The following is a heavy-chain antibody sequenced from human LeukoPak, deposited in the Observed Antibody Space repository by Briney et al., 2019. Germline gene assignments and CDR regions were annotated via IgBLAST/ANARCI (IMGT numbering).Heavy chain of an antibody. CDR2: ISWNSGSI. CDR1: GFTFDDYA. CDR3: AKDGTHGMDV. V-gene: IGHV3-9*01. D-gene: IGHD1-1*01. J-gene: IGHJ6*02. Sequence: GGSLRLSCAASGFTFDDYAMHWVRQAPGKGLEWVSGISWNSGSIGYADSVKGRFTISRDNAKSSLYLQMNSLRAEDTALYYCAKDGTHGMDVWGQGTTVTVSS.